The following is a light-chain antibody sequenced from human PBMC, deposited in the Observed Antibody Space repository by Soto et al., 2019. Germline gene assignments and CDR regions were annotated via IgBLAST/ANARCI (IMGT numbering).Light chain of an antibody. CDR3: SSYTDSSNYV. J-gene: IGLJ1*01. CDR1: SSDVGAYNS. V-gene: IGLV2-14*01. Sequence: QSALAQPASVSGSPGQSITISCTGTSSDVGAYNSVSWYQQQPGKAPKLMIYQVTNRPSGVSNRFSGSRSGNTASLTISGLQAEDEADYYCSSYTDSSNYVFGTGTKVTAL. CDR2: QVT.